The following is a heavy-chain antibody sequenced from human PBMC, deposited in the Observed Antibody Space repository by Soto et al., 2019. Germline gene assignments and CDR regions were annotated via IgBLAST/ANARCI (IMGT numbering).Heavy chain of an antibody. Sequence: EVQLVESGGGLVKPGGSLRLSCAASGFTFSNAWMSWVRQAPGKGLEWVGRIKSKTDGGTTDYAAPVKGRFTISRDDSKNTLYLQMNSLKTEDPAVYYCTPTPPYSDFCSGYLDFDYWGQGTLVTVSS. CDR3: TPTPPYSDFCSGYLDFDY. J-gene: IGHJ4*02. V-gene: IGHV3-15*01. CDR1: GFTFSNAW. D-gene: IGHD3-3*01. CDR2: IKSKTDGGTT.